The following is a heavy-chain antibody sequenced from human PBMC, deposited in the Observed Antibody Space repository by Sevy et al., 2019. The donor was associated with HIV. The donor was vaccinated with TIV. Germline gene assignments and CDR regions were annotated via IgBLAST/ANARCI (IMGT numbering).Heavy chain of an antibody. Sequence: ASVKVSCKASGYTFTSYDINWVRQATGQGLEWMGWMNPNSGNTGYAQKFQGRVTMTRNTSISTAYMELSSLRSEDTAVYYCARGFPVTAMARYYHYGMDVWGQRTTVTVSS. V-gene: IGHV1-8*01. CDR3: ARGFPVTAMARYYHYGMDV. D-gene: IGHD5-18*01. CDR2: MNPNSGNT. J-gene: IGHJ6*02. CDR1: GYTFTSYD.